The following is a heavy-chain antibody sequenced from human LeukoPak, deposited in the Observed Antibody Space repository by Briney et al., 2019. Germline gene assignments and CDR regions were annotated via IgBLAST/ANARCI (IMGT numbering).Heavy chain of an antibody. J-gene: IGHJ6*02. Sequence: GGSLRLSCAASGFTFSSHEMNWVRQAPGKGLEWVSYISNSGTTIYYADSVKGRFTISRDNAKNSLYLQMNSLRAEDTAVYYCAREAVAGYYYGMDVWGQGTTVTVSS. CDR2: ISNSGTTI. V-gene: IGHV3-48*03. CDR1: GFTFSSHE. D-gene: IGHD6-19*01. CDR3: AREAVAGYYYGMDV.